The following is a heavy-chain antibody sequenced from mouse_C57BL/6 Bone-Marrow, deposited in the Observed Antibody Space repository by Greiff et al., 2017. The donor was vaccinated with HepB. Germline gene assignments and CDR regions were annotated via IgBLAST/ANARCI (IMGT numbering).Heavy chain of an antibody. CDR2: IHPNSGST. J-gene: IGHJ3*01. V-gene: IGHV1-64*01. CDR1: GYTFTSYW. Sequence: QVQLKHPGAELVKPGASVKLSCKASGYTFTSYWMHWVKQRPGQGLEWIGMIHPNSGSTNYNEKFKSKATLTVDKSSSTAYMQLSSLTSEDSAVYYCARPLWLRRGFAYWGQGTLVTVSA. CDR3: ARPLWLRRGFAY. D-gene: IGHD2-2*01.